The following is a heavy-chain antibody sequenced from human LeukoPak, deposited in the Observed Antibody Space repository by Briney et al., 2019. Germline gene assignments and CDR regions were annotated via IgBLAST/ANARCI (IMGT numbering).Heavy chain of an antibody. J-gene: IGHJ4*02. CDR1: GYTLTELS. Sequence: GASVKVSCKVSGYTLTELSMHWVRQAPGKGLEWMGGFDPEDGETIYAQKFQGRVTMTEDTSTDTAYMELSSLRSEDTAVYYCATADGVRGVIPELFDYWGQGTLVTVSS. CDR3: ATADGVRGVIPELFDY. D-gene: IGHD3-10*01. CDR2: FDPEDGET. V-gene: IGHV1-24*01.